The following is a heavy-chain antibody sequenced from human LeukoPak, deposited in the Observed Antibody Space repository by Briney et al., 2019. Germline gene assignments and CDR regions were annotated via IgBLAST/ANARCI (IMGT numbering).Heavy chain of an antibody. CDR2: ISSSGSTI. J-gene: IGHJ4*02. CDR1: GFTFSDYY. V-gene: IGHV3-11*04. Sequence: PGGSLRLSCAASGFTFSDYYMSWIRQAPGKGLEWVSYISSSGSTIYYADSVKGRFTISRDNSKNTVYLQMNSLRVEDTAVYYCTKDASSFCSRSSCYTNHYWGQGTLVTVSS. D-gene: IGHD2-2*02. CDR3: TKDASSFCSRSSCYTNHY.